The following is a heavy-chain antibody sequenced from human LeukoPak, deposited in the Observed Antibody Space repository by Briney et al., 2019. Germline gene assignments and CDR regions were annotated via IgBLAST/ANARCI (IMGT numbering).Heavy chain of an antibody. CDR1: GGSLSSYY. V-gene: IGHV4-59*01. D-gene: IGHD3-22*01. Sequence: SETLSLTCTVSGGSLSSYYWNWIRQPPGKGLEWIGYIYYIGNTNYNPSLKSRVNISLDTSKNQSSLRLSSVTAADTAVYYCARAIYFGSSGYCFDSWGQGTLVTVSS. J-gene: IGHJ4*02. CDR2: IYYIGNT. CDR3: ARAIYFGSSGYCFDS.